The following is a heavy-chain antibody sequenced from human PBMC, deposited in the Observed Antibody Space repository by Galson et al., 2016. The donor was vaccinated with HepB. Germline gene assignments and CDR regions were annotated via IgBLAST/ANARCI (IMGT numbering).Heavy chain of an antibody. Sequence: SLRLSCAASGFTFGAYGMSWVRLAPGKGLEWVAQIKRDGTEKDYADSMKGRFTISRDNAKNSVYLQINSLRAEDTAVYYCARNDWFRFDPWGQGTLVTVSS. CDR1: GFTFGAYG. V-gene: IGHV3-7*01. CDR2: IKRDGTEK. D-gene: IGHD3-9*01. J-gene: IGHJ5*02. CDR3: ARNDWFRFDP.